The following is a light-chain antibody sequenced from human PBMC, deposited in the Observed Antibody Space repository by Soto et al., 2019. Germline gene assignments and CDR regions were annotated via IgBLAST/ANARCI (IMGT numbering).Light chain of an antibody. CDR1: SSNIGSNT. CDR2: SSH. J-gene: IGLJ2*01. V-gene: IGLV1-44*01. Sequence: QPVLTQPPSVSGTPGQRVTISCSGSSSNIGSNTVNWYQQFPGTAPKLLIYSSHQRPSGVPDRFSGSESGSSASLAISGLQSEDEADYYCAAWDDSLNGVVFGGGTKLTVL. CDR3: AAWDDSLNGVV.